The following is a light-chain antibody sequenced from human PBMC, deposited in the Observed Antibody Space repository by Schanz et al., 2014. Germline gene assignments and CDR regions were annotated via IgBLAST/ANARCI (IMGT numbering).Light chain of an antibody. CDR3: QQYGSSPPWT. CDR1: QSVSSY. J-gene: IGKJ1*01. Sequence: EIVLTQSPATLSLSPGERATLSCRASQSVSSYLAWYQQKPGLAPRLLIYDASNRATGIPARFSGSGSGTDFTLTISRLEPEDFAVYYCQQYGSSPPWTFGQGTKVEIK. CDR2: DAS. V-gene: IGKV3D-20*01.